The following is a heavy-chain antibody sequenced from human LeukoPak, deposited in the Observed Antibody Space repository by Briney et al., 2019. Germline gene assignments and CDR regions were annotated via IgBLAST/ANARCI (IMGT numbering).Heavy chain of an antibody. D-gene: IGHD3-22*01. CDR3: AKGGGYYPLTD. CDR2: ISGSGGST. CDR1: GFTVSSNY. V-gene: IGHV3-23*01. Sequence: QPGGSLRLSCAASGFTVSSNYMSWVRQAPGKGLEWVSAISGSGGSTYYADSVKGRFTISRDNSKNTLYLQMNSLRAEDTDVYYCAKGGGYYPLTDWGQGTLVTVSS. J-gene: IGHJ4*02.